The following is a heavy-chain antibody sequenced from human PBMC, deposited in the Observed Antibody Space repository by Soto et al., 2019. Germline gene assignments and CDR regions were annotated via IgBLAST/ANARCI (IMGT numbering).Heavy chain of an antibody. V-gene: IGHV3-23*01. CDR3: AKDSSMYYYGSGDTRTYYYYGMDV. J-gene: IGHJ6*04. CDR2: ISGSGGST. Sequence: TGGSLRLSCAASGFTFSSYAMSWVRQAPGKGLEWVSAISGSGGSTYYADSVKGRFTISRDNSKNTLYLQMNSLRAEDTAVYYCAKDSSMYYYGSGDTRTYYYYGMDVRCKGTTVTVSS. CDR1: GFTFSSYA. D-gene: IGHD3-10*01.